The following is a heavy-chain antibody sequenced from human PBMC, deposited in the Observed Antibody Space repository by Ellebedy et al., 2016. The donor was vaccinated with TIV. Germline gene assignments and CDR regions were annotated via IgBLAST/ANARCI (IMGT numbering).Heavy chain of an antibody. D-gene: IGHD2/OR15-2a*01. V-gene: IGHV4-39*07. CDR1: GGSISSSGYY. CDR3: ARSTHRTTYIATFP. CDR2: INHSGST. Sequence: MPSETLSLTCTVSGGSISSSGYYWSWIRQPPGKGLEWIGDINHSGSTNYNPSLESRVTISVDTSKSQFSIKLSSVTAADTAVYYCARSTHRTTYIATFPWGQGTLVTVSS. J-gene: IGHJ5*02.